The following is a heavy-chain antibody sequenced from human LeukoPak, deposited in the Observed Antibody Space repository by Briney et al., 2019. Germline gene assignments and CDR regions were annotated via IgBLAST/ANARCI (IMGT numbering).Heavy chain of an antibody. CDR3: ARPRTVTTNWYFDL. D-gene: IGHD4-17*01. Sequence: SETLSLACSVSGGSISNHYWSWLRQPPGRGLEWIGYTYYTGSANYNPSFKSRVTISVDTSKNQFSLKLTSVTAADMAVYYCARPRTVTTNWYFDLWGRGTLVTVSS. CDR1: GGSISNHY. V-gene: IGHV4-59*08. J-gene: IGHJ2*01. CDR2: TYYTGSA.